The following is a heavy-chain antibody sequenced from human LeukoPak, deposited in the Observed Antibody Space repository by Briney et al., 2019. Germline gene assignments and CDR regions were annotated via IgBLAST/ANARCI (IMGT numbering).Heavy chain of an antibody. Sequence: GGSLRLSCAASGFTFHNYAIHWVRQAPGKGLEWVSLTSGDGITTYFADSVKGRFTISRDNSKSSLFLQMNSLRTEDTALYYCARDHVYGGADYWGQGTLFTVSS. V-gene: IGHV3-43*02. D-gene: IGHD5/OR15-5a*01. J-gene: IGHJ4*02. CDR1: GFTFHNYA. CDR2: TSGDGITT. CDR3: ARDHVYGGADY.